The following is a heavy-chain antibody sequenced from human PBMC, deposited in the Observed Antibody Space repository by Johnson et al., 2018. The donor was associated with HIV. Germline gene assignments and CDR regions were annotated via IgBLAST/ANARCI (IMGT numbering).Heavy chain of an antibody. CDR1: GFTFSSYA. CDR3: AKDIYGYDAFDI. D-gene: IGHD5-24*01. J-gene: IGHJ3*02. CDR2: IYYDGSNK. Sequence: QVQLVESGGGVVQPGRSLRLSCAASGFTFSSYAMHWVRQAPGKGLEWVAVIYYDGSNKYYADSMKGRFTISRDNSKNTLYLQMNSLRAEDTALYYCAKDIYGYDAFDIWGQGTMVTVSS. V-gene: IGHV3-30*04.